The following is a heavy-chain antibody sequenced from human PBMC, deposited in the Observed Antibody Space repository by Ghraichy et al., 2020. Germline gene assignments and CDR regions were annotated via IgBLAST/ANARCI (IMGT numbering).Heavy chain of an antibody. CDR3: LRDQGYWSSSSCYPTVQDV. D-gene: IGHD2-2*01. J-gene: IGHJ6*03. CDR1: GYIFTNYA. Sequence: ASVKVSCKASGYIFTNYAIHWVRQAPGQGLEWMGWINTNTGSPAYARGFTGRFVLSLDTSVSTAYLQISSLKAEDSSGYYRLRDQGYWSSSSCYPTVQDVWGKGTTFTVS. CDR2: INTNTGSP. V-gene: IGHV7-4-1*02.